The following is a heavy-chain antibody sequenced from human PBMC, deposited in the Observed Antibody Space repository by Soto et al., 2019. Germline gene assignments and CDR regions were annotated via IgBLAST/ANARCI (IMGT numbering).Heavy chain of an antibody. CDR3: ARGPRGSPTWFDP. D-gene: IGHD1-26*01. J-gene: IGHJ5*02. Sequence: GASVKVSCKASGYTFTNSDISWVRQAPGQGLEWMGWISAYNGNTNYAQKLQGRVTMTTDTSTSTAYMELRSLTSDDTAVYYCARGPRGSPTWFDPWGQGTLVTVSS. V-gene: IGHV1-18*01. CDR2: ISAYNGNT. CDR1: GYTFTNSD.